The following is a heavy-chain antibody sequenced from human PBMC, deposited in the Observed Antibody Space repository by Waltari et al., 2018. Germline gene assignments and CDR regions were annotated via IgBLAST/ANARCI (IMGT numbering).Heavy chain of an antibody. V-gene: IGHV4-39*01. CDR2: IYYSGSA. Sequence: QVHLQESGPELVEPSDTLYLTCTVSNSSINSGAYYLVSIRQPAGTGPEWIGNIYYSGSAYYNPSLESRVAISVDTSRNKFFLSLTSVTAADAAVYYCARAECSTSSCFFVSGFDPWGQGIHVTVSS. CDR1: NSSINSGAYY. D-gene: IGHD2-15*01. CDR3: ARAECSTSSCFFVSGFDP. J-gene: IGHJ5*02.